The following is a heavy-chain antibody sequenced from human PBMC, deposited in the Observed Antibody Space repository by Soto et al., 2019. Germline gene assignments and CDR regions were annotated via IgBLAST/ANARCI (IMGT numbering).Heavy chain of an antibody. J-gene: IGHJ4*01. Sequence: PSETLSLTCTVSGGSISSSSYYWGWIRQPPGKGLEWIGSIYHSGSTYYNPSLKSRVTISVDTSKNQFSLKLTSVTAADTAVYYCALGRGYNWNDHYFEYWRHGTLVTVSS. D-gene: IGHD1-20*01. CDR3: ALGRGYNWNDHYFEY. V-gene: IGHV4-39*01. CDR2: IYHSGST. CDR1: GGSISSSSYY.